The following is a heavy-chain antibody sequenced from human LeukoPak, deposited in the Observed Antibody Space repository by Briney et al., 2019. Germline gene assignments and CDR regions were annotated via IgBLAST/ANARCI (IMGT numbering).Heavy chain of an antibody. CDR1: GGSFSGYY. Sequence: SEALSLTCAVYGGSFSGYYWSWIRQHPGKGLEWIGYIYYSGSTYYNPSLKSRVTISVDTSKNQFSLKLSSVTAADTAVYYCARAISGYGGNRNFDYWGQGTLVTVSS. D-gene: IGHD4-23*01. CDR3: ARAISGYGGNRNFDY. CDR2: IYYSGST. J-gene: IGHJ4*02. V-gene: IGHV4-31*11.